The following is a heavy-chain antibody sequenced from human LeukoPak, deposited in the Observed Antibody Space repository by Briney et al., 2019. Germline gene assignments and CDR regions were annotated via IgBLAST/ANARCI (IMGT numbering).Heavy chain of an antibody. J-gene: IGHJ4*02. CDR1: GFTFSDYY. D-gene: IGHD4-11*01. Sequence: GGSLRLSCAASGFTFSDYYMNWIRQAPGKGLEWVSYISSSGSTIYYADSVRGRFTISRDNAKNSLFLQMNSLRAEDTAVYYCARRTTVTANDYWGQGTLVTVSP. V-gene: IGHV3-11*01. CDR3: ARRTTVTANDY. CDR2: ISSSGSTI.